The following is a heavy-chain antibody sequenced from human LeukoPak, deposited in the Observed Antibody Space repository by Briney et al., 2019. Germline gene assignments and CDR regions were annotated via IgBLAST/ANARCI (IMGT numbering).Heavy chain of an antibody. CDR1: GYTFTGYY. D-gene: IGHD3-10*01. Sequence: ASVKVSCKASGYTFTGYYMHWVRQAPGQGLEWMGWINPNSGGTNYAQKLQGRVTMTTDTSTSTAYMELRSLRSDDTAVYYCARSFWGVIKPYYFDYWGQGTLVTVSS. CDR2: INPNSGGT. V-gene: IGHV1-2*02. J-gene: IGHJ4*02. CDR3: ARSFWGVIKPYYFDY.